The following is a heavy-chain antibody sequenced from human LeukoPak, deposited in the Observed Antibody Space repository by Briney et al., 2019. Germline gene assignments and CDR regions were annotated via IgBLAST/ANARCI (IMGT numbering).Heavy chain of an antibody. V-gene: IGHV4-39*01. D-gene: IGHD6-19*01. Sequence: PSETLSLTCTVSGGSISSTNYYWGWIRQPPGKGLEWIESIYYSGSTYYNPSLKSRVTISVDTSKNQFSLKLSSVTAADTAVYHCARHLYGSGLHRIDYWGQGSLVTVSS. CDR2: IYYSGST. CDR3: ARHLYGSGLHRIDY. CDR1: GGSISSTNYY. J-gene: IGHJ4*02.